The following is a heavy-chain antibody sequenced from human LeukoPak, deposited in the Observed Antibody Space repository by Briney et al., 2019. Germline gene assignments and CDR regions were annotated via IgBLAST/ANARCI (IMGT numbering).Heavy chain of an antibody. CDR2: ISYDGSNK. J-gene: IGHJ4*02. V-gene: IGHV3-30-3*01. CDR1: RFTFSSYA. Sequence: PGRSLRLSCAASRFTFSSYAMHWVRQAPGKGLEWVAVISYDGSNKYYADSVKGQFTISRDNSKNTLYLQMNSLRAEDTAVYYCARDLIQWTQKTAMVGYWGQGTLVTVSS. CDR3: ARDLIQWTQKTAMVGY. D-gene: IGHD5-18*01.